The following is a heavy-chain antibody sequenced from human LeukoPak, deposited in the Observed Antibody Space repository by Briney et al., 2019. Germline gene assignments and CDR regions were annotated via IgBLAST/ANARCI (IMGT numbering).Heavy chain of an antibody. J-gene: IGHJ3*02. CDR1: GFTFSSYW. D-gene: IGHD6-6*01. V-gene: IGHV3-74*01. CDR2: INTDGSST. Sequence: PGGSLRLSCAASGFTFSSYWMHWVRQAPGKGLVWVSRINTDGSSTSYADSVKGRFTISRDNAKNTLYLQMNSLRAEDMALYYCAKDIYQLPLAGAFDIWGQGTMVTVSS. CDR3: AKDIYQLPLAGAFDI.